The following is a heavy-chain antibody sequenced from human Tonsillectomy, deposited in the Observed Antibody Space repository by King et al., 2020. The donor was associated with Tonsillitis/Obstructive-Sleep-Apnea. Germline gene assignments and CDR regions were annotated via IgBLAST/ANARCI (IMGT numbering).Heavy chain of an antibody. J-gene: IGHJ4*02. Sequence: VQLVVSGAEVKKPGASVKVSCKASGYTFSGYYLQWVRQAPGQGLEWMGWINPNSGGTDHAEKFQGRVTMTRDTSISTAYMELSRLRSGDTAVYYCARGGGGGVGDWLLLIDYWGQGTLVTVSS. CDR2: INPNSGGT. V-gene: IGHV1-2*02. CDR3: ARGGGGGVGDWLLLIDY. D-gene: IGHD3-9*01. CDR1: GYTFSGYY.